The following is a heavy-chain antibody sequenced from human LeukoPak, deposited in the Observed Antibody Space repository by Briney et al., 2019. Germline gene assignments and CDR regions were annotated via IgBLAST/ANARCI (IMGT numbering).Heavy chain of an antibody. D-gene: IGHD3-3*01. CDR2: ISSNGGST. CDR3: ARDRGITIFGVVGYYMDV. J-gene: IGHJ6*03. CDR1: GFTFSSYA. V-gene: IGHV3-64*01. Sequence: GGSLRLSCAASGFTFSSYAMHWVRQAPGKGLEYVSAISSNGGSTYYANSVKGRFTISRDNSKNTLYLRMGSLRAEDMAVYYCARDRGITIFGVVGYYMDVWGKGTTVTVSS.